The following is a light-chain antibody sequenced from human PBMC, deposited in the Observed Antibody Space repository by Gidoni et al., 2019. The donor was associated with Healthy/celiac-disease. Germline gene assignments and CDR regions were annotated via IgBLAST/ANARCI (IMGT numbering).Light chain of an antibody. CDR1: QSISSW. Sequence: DIQMTQSPSTLSASVGARVTITCLASQSISSWLAWYQQKPGKAPKLLIYDASSLESGVPSRFSGSGSGTEFTLPISSLQPDDFATYFCQQYNSYLWTFGQGTKVAIK. J-gene: IGKJ1*01. CDR3: QQYNSYLWT. V-gene: IGKV1-5*01. CDR2: DAS.